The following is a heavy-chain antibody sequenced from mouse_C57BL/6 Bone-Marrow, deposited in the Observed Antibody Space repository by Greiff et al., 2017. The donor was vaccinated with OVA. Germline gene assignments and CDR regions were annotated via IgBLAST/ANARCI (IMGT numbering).Heavy chain of an antibody. CDR3: TTRWLLRNYAMDY. D-gene: IGHD2-3*01. V-gene: IGHV14-4*01. CDR1: GFNIKDDY. J-gene: IGHJ4*01. Sequence: EVQRVESGAELVRPGASVKLSCTASGFNIKDDYMHWVKQRPEQGLEWIGWIDPENGYTEYASKFQGKATITADTSSNTAYLQLSSLTSEDTAVYYCTTRWLLRNYAMDYWGQGTSVTDSS. CDR2: IDPENGYT.